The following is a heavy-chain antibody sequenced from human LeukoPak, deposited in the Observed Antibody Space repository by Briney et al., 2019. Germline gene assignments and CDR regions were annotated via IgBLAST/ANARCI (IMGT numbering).Heavy chain of an antibody. D-gene: IGHD1-26*01. CDR2: MYYGGSP. J-gene: IGHJ5*02. CDR3: VTGRYSYGWYDH. V-gene: IGHV4-59*13. CDR1: GGSISSFY. Sequence: SETLSLTCTVSGGSISSFYWRWIRQPPGKGLEWIGHMYYGGSPNYNPSLKSRVITSLDTSKKQFSLKLNSVTTADTAVYYCVTGRYSYGWYDHWGEGILVIVSS.